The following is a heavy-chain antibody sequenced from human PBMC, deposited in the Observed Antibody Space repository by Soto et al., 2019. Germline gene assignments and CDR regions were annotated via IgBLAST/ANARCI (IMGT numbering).Heavy chain of an antibody. CDR1: GFTFSSYA. J-gene: IGHJ2*01. D-gene: IGHD6-13*01. V-gene: IGHV3-11*03. CDR2: ISTSSSYT. CDR3: AVGIAAAGYWYFDL. Sequence: GGSLRLSCAASGFTFSSYAMSWIRQAPGKGLEWVSYISTSSSYTNYADSVRGRFTISRDNAKNSLYLQMNSLRAEDTAVYYCAVGIAAAGYWYFDLWGRGTLVTVSS.